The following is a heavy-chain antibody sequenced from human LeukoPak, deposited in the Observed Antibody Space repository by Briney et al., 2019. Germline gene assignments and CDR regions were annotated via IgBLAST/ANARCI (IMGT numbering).Heavy chain of an antibody. CDR1: GFTFSSHG. V-gene: IGHV3-33*06. D-gene: IGHD3-22*01. CDR2: IWYDASEK. Sequence: PGGSLRLSCVASGFTFSSHGMHWVRQAPGKGLEWVAVIWYDASEKYYADSVKGRFTISRDNSKNTLYLQMNSLTVEDTAVYYCAKVMIAFNAFDYWGQGTLVTVSS. J-gene: IGHJ4*02. CDR3: AKVMIAFNAFDY.